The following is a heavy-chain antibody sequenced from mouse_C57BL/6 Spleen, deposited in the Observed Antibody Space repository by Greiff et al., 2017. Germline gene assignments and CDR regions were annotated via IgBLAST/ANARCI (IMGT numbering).Heavy chain of an antibody. CDR3: TRKETTGIPFAY. CDR1: GYTFTDYE. Sequence: VQVVESGAELVRPGASVTLSCKASGYTFTDYEMHWVKQTPVHGLEWIGAIDPETGGTAYNQKFKGKAILTADKSSSTAYMELRRLTSEDSAVYYCTRKETTGIPFAYWGQGTLVTVSA. V-gene: IGHV1-15*01. J-gene: IGHJ3*01. D-gene: IGHD2-1*01. CDR2: IDPETGGT.